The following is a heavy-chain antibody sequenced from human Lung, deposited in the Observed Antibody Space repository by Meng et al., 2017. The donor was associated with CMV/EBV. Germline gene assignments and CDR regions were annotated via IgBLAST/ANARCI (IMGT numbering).Heavy chain of an antibody. V-gene: IGHV3-49*02. CDR1: GFIFGDYL. CDR3: TRGGTSAMRDGMDV. CDR2: IRTNGYGETT. D-gene: IGHD2-2*01. Sequence: GESXKISCTASGFIFGDYLMGWVRQAPGKGLEWAGGIRTNGYGETTEYAASVKGRFTISRDDSKSIANLQMNSLKIEDTAVYYCTRGGTSAMRDGMDVWGQGXTVTVSS. J-gene: IGHJ6*02.